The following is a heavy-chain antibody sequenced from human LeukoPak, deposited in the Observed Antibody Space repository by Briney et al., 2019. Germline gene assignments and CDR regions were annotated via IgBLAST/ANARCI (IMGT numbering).Heavy chain of an antibody. Sequence: SETLSLTCAVYGGSFSGYYWSWVRQPPGKGLEWIGEINHSGSTNYNPSLKSRVTISVDTSKNQFSLKLSSVTAADTAVYYCARVWRGHTLDYWGQGTLVTVSS. D-gene: IGHD3-10*01. J-gene: IGHJ4*02. CDR2: INHSGST. CDR1: GGSFSGYY. CDR3: ARVWRGHTLDY. V-gene: IGHV4-34*01.